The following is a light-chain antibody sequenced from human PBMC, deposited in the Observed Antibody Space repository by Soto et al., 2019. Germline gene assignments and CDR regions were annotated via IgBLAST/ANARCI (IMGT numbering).Light chain of an antibody. V-gene: IGKV3-11*01. Sequence: EIVLTQSPATLSLSPGERATLSCRASQSVSNYLAWYQQKPGQAPRLLIHDASNRATGIPARFTGSGSGTDFTLTISSLEPEDFAVYYCQQRSNWPSITFGQGTRLETK. CDR1: QSVSNY. CDR3: QQRSNWPSIT. CDR2: DAS. J-gene: IGKJ5*01.